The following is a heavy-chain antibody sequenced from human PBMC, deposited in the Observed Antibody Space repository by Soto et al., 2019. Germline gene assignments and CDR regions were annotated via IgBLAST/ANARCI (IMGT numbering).Heavy chain of an antibody. V-gene: IGHV4-59*01. Sequence: SETLSLTVTFSGGSISSYYWSWIRQPPGKGLEWIGYIYYSGSTNYNPSLKSRVTISVDTSKNQFSLKLSSVTAADTAVYYCARDRGYSYGHYYYYYGMDVWGQGTTVTVSS. D-gene: IGHD5-18*01. CDR3: ARDRGYSYGHYYYYYGMDV. J-gene: IGHJ6*02. CDR2: IYYSGST. CDR1: GGSISSYY.